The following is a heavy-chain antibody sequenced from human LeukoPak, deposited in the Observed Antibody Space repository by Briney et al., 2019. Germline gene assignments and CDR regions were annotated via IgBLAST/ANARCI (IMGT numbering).Heavy chain of an antibody. J-gene: IGHJ4*02. CDR2: ISSLGSTI. CDR3: ARGEREMATMSIDY. D-gene: IGHD5-24*01. Sequence: GGSLRLSCAASGFTFSTYSMNWVRQAPGQGLEWVSYISSLGSTIYYADSVKGRFTISRDNAKSSLYLQMNSLRAEDTAVYYCARGEREMATMSIDYWGQGTLVTVSS. CDR1: GFTFSTYS. V-gene: IGHV3-48*01.